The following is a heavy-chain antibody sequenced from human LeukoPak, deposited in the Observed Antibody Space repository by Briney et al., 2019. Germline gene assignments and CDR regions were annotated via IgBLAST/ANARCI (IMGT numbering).Heavy chain of an antibody. Sequence: LRLSCAASGFTFSSYEMNWIRQPPGKGLEWIGEINHSGSTNYNPSLKSRVTISVDTSKNQLSLRLSSVTAADTAVYYCARSDRVATDSVDYFDYWGQGTLVTVSS. V-gene: IGHV4-34*01. D-gene: IGHD5-12*01. CDR2: INHSGST. J-gene: IGHJ4*02. CDR1: GFTFSSYE. CDR3: ARSDRVATDSVDYFDY.